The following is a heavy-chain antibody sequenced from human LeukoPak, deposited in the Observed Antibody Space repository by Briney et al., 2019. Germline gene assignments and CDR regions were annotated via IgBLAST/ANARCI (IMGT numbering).Heavy chain of an antibody. Sequence: ASVKVSCKASGYTFTSYGISWVRQAPGQGLEWMGWISAYNGNTNYAQKLQGRVTMTTDTSTSTAYMELRSLGSDDTAVYYCARDMFWSGPGWFDPWGQGTLVTVSS. D-gene: IGHD3-3*01. CDR1: GYTFTSYG. CDR3: ARDMFWSGPGWFDP. V-gene: IGHV1-18*01. J-gene: IGHJ5*02. CDR2: ISAYNGNT.